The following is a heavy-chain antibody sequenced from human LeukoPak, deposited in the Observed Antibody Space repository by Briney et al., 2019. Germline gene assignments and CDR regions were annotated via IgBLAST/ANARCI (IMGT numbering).Heavy chain of an antibody. J-gene: IGHJ4*02. D-gene: IGHD4-17*01. CDR2: IYYTGST. CDR3: ARIDYYGDLMGHFDY. CDR1: GGSISSYY. V-gene: IGHV4-59*01. Sequence: SETLSLTCTVSGGSISSYYWSWIRQPPGKGLEWIGFIYYTGSTNYNPSLKSRVTISLDTSKNQFSLKLSSVTAADTAVYYCARIDYYGDLMGHFDYWGQGTLVTVSS.